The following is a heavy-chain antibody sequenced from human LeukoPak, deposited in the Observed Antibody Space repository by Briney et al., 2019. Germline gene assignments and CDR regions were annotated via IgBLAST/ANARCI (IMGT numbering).Heavy chain of an antibody. J-gene: IGHJ5*02. CDR3: ARERREYYYDSSGYYYGWFDP. D-gene: IGHD3-22*01. CDR1: GGTFSSYA. Sequence: SVKVSCKASGGTFSSYAISWVRQAPGQGLEWMGRVIPILGITNYAQKFQGRVTITADKSTSTAYMELSSLRSEDTAVYYCARERREYYYDSSGYYYGWFDPWGQGTLATVSS. V-gene: IGHV1-69*04. CDR2: VIPILGIT.